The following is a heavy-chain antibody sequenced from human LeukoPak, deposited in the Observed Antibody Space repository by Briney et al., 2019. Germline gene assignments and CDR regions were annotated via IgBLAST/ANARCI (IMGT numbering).Heavy chain of an antibody. J-gene: IGHJ4*02. V-gene: IGHV4-38-2*02. D-gene: IGHD1-26*01. CDR2: IYHSGST. CDR3: ARGHSGSYDFDY. CDR1: GYSISSGYY. Sequence: SETLSLTCTVSGYSISSGYYWGWIRQPPGKGLEWIGRIYHSGSTYYNPSLKSRVTISVDTSKSQFSLKLSSVTAADTAVYYCARGHSGSYDFDYWGQGTLVTVSS.